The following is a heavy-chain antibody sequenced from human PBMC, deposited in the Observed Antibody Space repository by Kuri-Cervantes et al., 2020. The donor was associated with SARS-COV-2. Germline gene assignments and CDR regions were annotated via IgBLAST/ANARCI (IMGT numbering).Heavy chain of an antibody. D-gene: IGHD6-6*01. CDR3: VRDNSIAARRFDY. V-gene: IGHV1-18*01. CDR2: ISAYNGNT. Sequence: ASVKVSCKASGYTFTSYGISWVRQAPGQGLEWMGWISAYNGNTNYAQKLQGRVTMTTDTSTSTVYMELRSLRSDDTAVYYCVRDNSIAARRFDYWGQGTLVTVSS. J-gene: IGHJ4*02. CDR1: GYTFTSYG.